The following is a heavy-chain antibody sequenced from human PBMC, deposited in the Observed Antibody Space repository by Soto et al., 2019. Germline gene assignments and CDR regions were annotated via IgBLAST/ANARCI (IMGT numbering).Heavy chain of an antibody. Sequence: SETLSLTCAVYGGSFSGYYWSWIRQPPGKGLEWIGEINHSGSTNYNPSLKSRVTISVDTSKNQFSLKLSSVTAADTAVYYCARYSSGETGYYYYMDVWGKGTTVTVSS. CDR1: GGSFSGYY. J-gene: IGHJ6*03. D-gene: IGHD6-19*01. V-gene: IGHV4-34*01. CDR2: INHSGST. CDR3: ARYSSGETGYYYYMDV.